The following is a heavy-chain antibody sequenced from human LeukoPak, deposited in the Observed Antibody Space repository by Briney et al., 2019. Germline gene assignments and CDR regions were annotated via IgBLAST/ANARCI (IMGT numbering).Heavy chain of an antibody. J-gene: IGHJ4*02. CDR3: AKDISHSIVGATAVDY. CDR1: GFTFYDYA. Sequence: GGSLRLSCAASGFTFYDYAMHWVRHAPGKGLEWVSGISWNSGSIGYADSVKGRFTISRDNAKNSLYLQMNSLRAEDTALYYCAKDISHSIVGATAVDYWGQGTLVTVSS. V-gene: IGHV3-9*01. D-gene: IGHD1-26*01. CDR2: ISWNSGSI.